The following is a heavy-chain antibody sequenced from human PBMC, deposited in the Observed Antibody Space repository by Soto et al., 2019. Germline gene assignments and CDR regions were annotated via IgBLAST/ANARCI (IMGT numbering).Heavy chain of an antibody. CDR3: ARLGGYYQAFDQ. Sequence: SETLSLTCTVSGGSMNTYYWGWFRQPPGKGLEWVGYIYYSGSTTYSPSLKSRVIISLDTSKNQFSLILNSVTAADTAVYYCARLGGYYQAFDQWGQGSPVT. V-gene: IGHV4-59*08. CDR1: GGSMNTYY. CDR2: IYYSGST. J-gene: IGHJ4*02. D-gene: IGHD3-22*01.